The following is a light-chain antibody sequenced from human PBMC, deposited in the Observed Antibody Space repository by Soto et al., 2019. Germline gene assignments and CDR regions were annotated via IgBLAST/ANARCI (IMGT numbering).Light chain of an antibody. V-gene: IGLV1-51*02. J-gene: IGLJ1*01. CDR2: EDN. CDR3: GTWDSSLSVFV. Sequence: QPLLAQPPSVSAAPGQKGTISYSGSSSNIGKNYVSWYQQVPGTAPKLVIYEDNKRRSGIPDRFSGSKSGTSATLGITGLQTGDEADYYCGTWDSSLSVFVFGTGTKVTVL. CDR1: SSNIGKNY.